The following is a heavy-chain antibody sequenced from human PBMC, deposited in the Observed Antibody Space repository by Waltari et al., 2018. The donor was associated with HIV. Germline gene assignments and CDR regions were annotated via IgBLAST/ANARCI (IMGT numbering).Heavy chain of an antibody. D-gene: IGHD2-15*01. V-gene: IGHV3-74*01. J-gene: IGHJ6*02. CDR3: ARGKDCGGGTCDGYHYYGMDV. CDR2: INPDGTDT. CDR1: GITLTTRR. Sequence: EVQLVASGGGLVQPGGALRLPCAASGITLTTRRGHWVRPAPGKGPVWVSRINPDGTDTRYADSVKGRFTISRDNAKNTVYLQVNSLRGEDTSVYYCARGKDCGGGTCDGYHYYGMDVWGQGTTVTVSS.